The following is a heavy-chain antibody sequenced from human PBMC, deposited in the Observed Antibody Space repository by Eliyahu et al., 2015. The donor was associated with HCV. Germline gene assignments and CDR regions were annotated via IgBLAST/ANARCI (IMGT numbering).Heavy chain of an antibody. J-gene: IGHJ6*03. D-gene: IGHD2-15*01. V-gene: IGHV4-31*03. Sequence: QVQLQESGPGLVKPSQTLSLXCTVXGGXXXXXGXSWSWIRQHPGKGLEWIGYIYYSGSTYYNPSLKSRVTISVDTSKNQFSLKLSSVTAADTAVYYCARVSGGSWYSDYYYYMDVWGKGTTVTVSS. CDR2: IYYSGST. CDR3: ARVSGGSWYSDYYYYMDV. CDR1: GGXXXXXGXS.